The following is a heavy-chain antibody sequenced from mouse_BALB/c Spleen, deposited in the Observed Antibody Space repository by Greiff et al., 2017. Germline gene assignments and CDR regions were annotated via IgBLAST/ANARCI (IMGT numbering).Heavy chain of an antibody. D-gene: IGHD1-2*01. CDR2: IRLKSDNYAT. CDR3: SLLRLRRGYAMDY. V-gene: IGHV6-6*02. J-gene: IGHJ4*01. Sequence: EVMLVESGGGLVQPGGSMKLSCVASGFTFSSYWMSWVRQSPEKGLEWVAEIRLKSDNYATHYAESVKGKFTISRDDSKSRLYLQMNSLRAEDTGIYYCSLLRLRRGYAMDYWGQGTSVTVSS. CDR1: GFTFSSYW.